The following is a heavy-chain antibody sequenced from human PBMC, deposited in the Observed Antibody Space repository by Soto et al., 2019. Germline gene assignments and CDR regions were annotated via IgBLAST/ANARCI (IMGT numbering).Heavy chain of an antibody. D-gene: IGHD2-2*01. CDR2: INHSGRA. CDR3: ARGCLGYCSTGATFDP. J-gene: IGHJ5*02. V-gene: IGHV4-34*01. Sequence: QLQQWGAGLLKPSETLSLTCAVYGGSFRGYYWSWIRQPPGKGLEWIGEINHSGRANYNPSLKSRVTISVDTSKNQFSLKLSSVTAADTAVYYCARGCLGYCSTGATFDPWGQGTLVTVSS. CDR1: GGSFRGYY.